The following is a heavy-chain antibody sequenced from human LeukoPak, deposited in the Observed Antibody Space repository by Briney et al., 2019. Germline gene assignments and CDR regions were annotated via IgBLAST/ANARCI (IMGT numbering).Heavy chain of an antibody. CDR1: GFTFSSYS. V-gene: IGHV3-21*01. Sequence: GGSLRLSCAASGFTFSSYSMNWVRQAPGKGLEWVSSISSSSSYIYYADSVKGRFTISRDNAKNSLYVQMNSLRAEDTAVYYCARAFDFWSGYSPYYFDYWGQGTLVTVSS. CDR3: ARAFDFWSGYSPYYFDY. J-gene: IGHJ4*02. CDR2: ISSSSSYI. D-gene: IGHD3-3*01.